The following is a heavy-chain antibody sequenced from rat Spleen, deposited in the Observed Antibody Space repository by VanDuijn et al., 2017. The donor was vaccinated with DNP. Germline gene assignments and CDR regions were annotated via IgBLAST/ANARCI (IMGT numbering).Heavy chain of an antibody. CDR3: ARLTSGMTAYYFPY. J-gene: IGHJ2*01. Sequence: EVRLMESGGGLVQPGRSMKLSCAASGFSFSNYDMAWVRQDPKTGLEWVATSSYDGSSTYHRDSVKGRFTISRDNAKSTLYLQMDSLRSEDTATYYCARLTSGMTAYYFPYWGQGVMVTVSS. V-gene: IGHV5-7*01. CDR2: SSYDGSST. CDR1: GFSFSNYD. D-gene: IGHD1-7*01.